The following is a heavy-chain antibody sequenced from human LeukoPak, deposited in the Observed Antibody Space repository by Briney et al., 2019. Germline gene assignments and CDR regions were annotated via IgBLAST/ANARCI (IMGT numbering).Heavy chain of an antibody. Sequence: SETLSLTCTVSGGSISSYYWSWIRQPAGKGLGWIGRIYTSGSTNYNPSLKSRVTISVDTSKNQLSLKLSSATDEDTAVYYCASVGFYGRAFDIWGQGTMVTVSS. CDR1: GGSISSYY. CDR2: IYTSGST. CDR3: ASVGFYGRAFDI. V-gene: IGHV4-4*07. J-gene: IGHJ3*02. D-gene: IGHD1-26*01.